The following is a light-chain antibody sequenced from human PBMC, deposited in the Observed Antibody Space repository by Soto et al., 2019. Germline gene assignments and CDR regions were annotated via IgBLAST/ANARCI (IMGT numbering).Light chain of an antibody. CDR3: QQYSSSPPEYT. CDR1: QSVSSSY. J-gene: IGKJ2*01. Sequence: EIVLTQSPGTLSLSPGERATLSCRASQSVSSSYLAWYQQKPGQAPRLLIYGASSRATGIPDRFSGSGSGKDFTLTIIRLEPEDFAVYYCQQYSSSPPEYTFGQGTKLEIK. V-gene: IGKV3-20*01. CDR2: GAS.